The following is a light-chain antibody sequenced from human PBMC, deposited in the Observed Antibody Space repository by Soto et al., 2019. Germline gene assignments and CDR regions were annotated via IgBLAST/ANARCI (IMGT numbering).Light chain of an antibody. CDR3: QAWDSSTYV. J-gene: IGLJ1*01. Sequence: YELTQPPSVSVSPGQTASITCSGDKLGDKYACWYQQKPGQSPVLVIYQDSKRPSGIPERFSGSNSGNTATLTISGTQAMDEADYYCQAWDSSTYVFGTGTKVTAL. CDR2: QDS. V-gene: IGLV3-1*01. CDR1: KLGDKY.